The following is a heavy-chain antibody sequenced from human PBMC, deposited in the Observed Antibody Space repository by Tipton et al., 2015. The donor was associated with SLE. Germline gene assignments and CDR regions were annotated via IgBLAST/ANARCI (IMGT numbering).Heavy chain of an antibody. Sequence: LRLSCTVSGGSVGGGAYYWSWIRQPPGKGLEWIGSIYYSGSTYYNPSLKSRVTISKDTSKNQFSLRLSSVTAADTAVYYCARWGGRYLTFDYWGQGALVTVSS. CDR2: IYYSGST. D-gene: IGHD3-10*01. V-gene: IGHV4-39*07. J-gene: IGHJ4*02. CDR3: ARWGGRYLTFDY. CDR1: GGSVGGGAYY.